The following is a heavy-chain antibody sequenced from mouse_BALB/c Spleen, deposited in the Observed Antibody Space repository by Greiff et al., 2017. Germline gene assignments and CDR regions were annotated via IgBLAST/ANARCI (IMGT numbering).Heavy chain of an antibody. V-gene: IGHV1-18*01. J-gene: IGHJ3*01. CDR1: GYTFTDYN. CDR2: INPNNGGT. D-gene: IGHD2-14*01. CDR3: ARYRYDAWFAY. Sequence: EVKLQQSGPELVKPGASVKIPCKASGYTFTDYNMDWVKQSHGKSLEWIGDINPNNGGTIYNQKFKGKATLTVDKSSSTAYMELRSLTSEDTAVYYCARYRYDAWFAYWGQGTLVTVSA.